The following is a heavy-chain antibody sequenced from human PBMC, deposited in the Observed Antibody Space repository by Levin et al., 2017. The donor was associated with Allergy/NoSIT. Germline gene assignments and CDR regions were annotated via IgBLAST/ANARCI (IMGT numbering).Heavy chain of an antibody. V-gene: IGHV3-15*07. Sequence: GGSLRLSCAASGFSFRNAWMNWVRLTPGKGLEWVGRIKSKTDGGTIEYAAPVKDRFIISRDDSKDTLFLQMNSLKYEDTAVYYCAIEHDYGDYTNCFESWGQGTLVTVSS. CDR1: GFSFRNAW. J-gene: IGHJ5*01. CDR2: IKSKTDGGTI. D-gene: IGHD4-17*01. CDR3: AIEHDYGDYTNCFES.